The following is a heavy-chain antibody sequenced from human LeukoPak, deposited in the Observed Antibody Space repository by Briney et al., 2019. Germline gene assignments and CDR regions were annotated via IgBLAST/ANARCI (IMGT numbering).Heavy chain of an antibody. D-gene: IGHD2-15*01. CDR2: ISYDGRNK. J-gene: IGHJ3*01. CDR1: GFTFNNHD. Sequence: GRSLRLSCAASGFTFNNHDMHWVRQAPGKGLEWVAGISYDGRNKYCAGSVKGRFTISRDNSKNTLNLQMNSLRTEDTAVYYCAKPRDIDSWAFDVWGQGTMVTVS. V-gene: IGHV3-30*18. CDR3: AKPRDIDSWAFDV.